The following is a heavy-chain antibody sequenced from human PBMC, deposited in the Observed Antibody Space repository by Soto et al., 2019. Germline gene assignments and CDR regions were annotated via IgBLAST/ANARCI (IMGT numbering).Heavy chain of an antibody. CDR2: INPNSGGT. CDR1: GYTFTGYY. CDR3: ARVESKQWLVRGMGFDY. J-gene: IGHJ4*02. V-gene: IGHV1-2*04. D-gene: IGHD6-19*01. Sequence: GASVKVSCKASGYTFTGYYMHWVRQAPGQGLEWMGWINPNSGGTNYAQKFQGWVTMTRDTSISTAYMELSRLRSDDTAVYYCARVESKQWLVRGMGFDYWGQGTLVTVSS.